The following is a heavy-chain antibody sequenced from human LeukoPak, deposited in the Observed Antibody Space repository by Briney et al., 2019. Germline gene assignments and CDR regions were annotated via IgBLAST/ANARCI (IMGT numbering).Heavy chain of an antibody. CDR3: ARDSLVVAQENAFDI. V-gene: IGHV3-48*04. D-gene: IGHD2-15*01. J-gene: IGHJ3*02. CDR2: ISSSSSTI. CDR1: GFTFSSFS. Sequence: GGSLRLSCAASGFTFSSFSMNWVRQAPGKGLEWVSYISSSSSTIYYADSVKGRFTISRDNAKNSLYLQMNSLRAEDTAVYYCARDSLVVAQENAFDIWGQGTMVTVSS.